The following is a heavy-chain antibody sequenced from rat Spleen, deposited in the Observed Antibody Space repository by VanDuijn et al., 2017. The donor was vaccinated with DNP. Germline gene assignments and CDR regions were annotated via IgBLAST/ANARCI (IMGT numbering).Heavy chain of an antibody. D-gene: IGHD1-4*01. CDR1: GITFSGHN. J-gene: IGHJ2*01. CDR3: AGRPPPTRGPFDY. V-gene: IGHV5-7*01. CDR2: ISYDGSDT. Sequence: EVQLVESGGGLVQPGRSLKLSCAVSGITFSGHNMAWVRQAPKKSLEWVATISYDGSDTYYRDSVKGRFTISRDNAKSTLYLQMDSLRSEDTATYYCAGRPPPTRGPFDYWGQGVMVTVSS.